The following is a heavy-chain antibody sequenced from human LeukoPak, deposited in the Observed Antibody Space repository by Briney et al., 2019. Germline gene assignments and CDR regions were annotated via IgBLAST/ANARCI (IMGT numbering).Heavy chain of an antibody. CDR1: GYTFTGFY. CDR3: ARDRNTIFGVVIYWFDP. V-gene: IGHV1-2*02. D-gene: IGHD3-3*01. Sequence: ASVKVSCKASGYTFTGFYIHWVRQAPGQGPEWMGWINPKNGGTNYAQNFQGRVTMTTDTSINTAYMELSWLRSDDTAVYYCARDRNTIFGVVIYWFDPWGQGTLVTVSS. J-gene: IGHJ5*02. CDR2: INPKNGGT.